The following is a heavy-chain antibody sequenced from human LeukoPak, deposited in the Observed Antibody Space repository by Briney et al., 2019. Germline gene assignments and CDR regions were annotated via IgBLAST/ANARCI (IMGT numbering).Heavy chain of an antibody. D-gene: IGHD2-2*01. CDR1: GGSIGSGDYY. J-gene: IGHJ6*02. V-gene: IGHV4-30-4*01. CDR3: ARQCSSTSCYGYYGMDV. CDR2: IYYSGST. Sequence: SQTLSLTCTVSGGSIGSGDYYWSWIRQPPGKGLEWIGYIYYSGSTYYNPSLKSRVTISVDTSKNQFSLKLSSVTAADTAVYYCARQCSSTSCYGYYGMDVWGQGTTVTVSS.